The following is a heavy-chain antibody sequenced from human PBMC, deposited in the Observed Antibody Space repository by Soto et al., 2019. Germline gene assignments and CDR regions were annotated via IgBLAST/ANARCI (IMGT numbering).Heavy chain of an antibody. J-gene: IGHJ4*02. CDR1: GFTFSSYG. V-gene: IGHV3-33*01. D-gene: IGHD3-10*01. CDR3: TRAAWFPYLSFY. Sequence: GSLRLSCAASGFTFSSYGMHWVRQAPGKGLEWVAVIWYDGSNKYYADSVKGRFTISRDNANNSVYLQMDSLRAEDTALYYCTRAAWFPYLSFYWGQGALVTVSS. CDR2: IWYDGSNK.